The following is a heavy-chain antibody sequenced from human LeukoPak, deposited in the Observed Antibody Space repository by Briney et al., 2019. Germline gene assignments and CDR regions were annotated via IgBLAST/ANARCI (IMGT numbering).Heavy chain of an antibody. V-gene: IGHV3-30*04. CDR3: ARDSIAVAGDY. CDR1: GFTFSRYA. CDR2: ISYDGSNK. D-gene: IGHD6-19*01. J-gene: IGHJ4*02. Sequence: GGSLRLSCAASGFTFSRYAMHWVRQAPGKGLEWVAVISYDGSNKYYADSVQGRFTISRDNSKTTLYLQMNSLRAEDTAVYYCARDSIAVAGDYWGQGTLVTVSS.